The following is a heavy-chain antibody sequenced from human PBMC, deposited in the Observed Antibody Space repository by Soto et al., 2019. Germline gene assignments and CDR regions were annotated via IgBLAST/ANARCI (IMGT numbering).Heavy chain of an antibody. J-gene: IGHJ4*02. CDR1: GFTFTRYS. CDR3: ARESEDLTSNFDY. Sequence: EVQLVESGGGLAQPGGSLRLSCEASGFTFTRYSMNWVRQAPGKGLEWVSSISSTTNYIYYGDSMKGRFTISRDNAKNSLYLEMNSLRAEDTAVYYCARESEDLTSNFDYWGQGTLVTVSS. V-gene: IGHV3-21*06. CDR2: ISSTTNYI.